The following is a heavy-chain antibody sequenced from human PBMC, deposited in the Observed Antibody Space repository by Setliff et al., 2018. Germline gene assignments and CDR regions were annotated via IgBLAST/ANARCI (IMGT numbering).Heavy chain of an antibody. Sequence: ASVKVSCKASGYTFSNYGITWVRQAPGQGLEWMGWISGYNGNTKYAQKLQGRVTMTTDTSTSTAYLELRSLTSDDTAVYYCPRLVRYCTTTSCQGASGAELWGQGTLVTV. D-gene: IGHD2-2*01. CDR2: ISGYNGNT. CDR3: PRLVRYCTTTSCQGASGAEL. V-gene: IGHV1-18*01. J-gene: IGHJ4*02. CDR1: GYTFSNYG.